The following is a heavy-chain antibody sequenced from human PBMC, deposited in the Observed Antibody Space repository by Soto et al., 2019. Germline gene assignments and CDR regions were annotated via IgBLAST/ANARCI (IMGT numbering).Heavy chain of an antibody. J-gene: IGHJ5*02. CDR1: GGSLSSSSYY. CDR2: IYYSGST. D-gene: IGHD6-13*01. V-gene: IGHV4-39*01. Sequence: SETLSLTCTVSGGSLSSSSYYWGWIRQPPGKGLEWIGSIYYSGSTYYNPSLKSRVTISVDTSKNQFSLKLSSVTAADTAVYYCVRCIAAAGTDWFDPWGQGTLVTVSS. CDR3: VRCIAAAGTDWFDP.